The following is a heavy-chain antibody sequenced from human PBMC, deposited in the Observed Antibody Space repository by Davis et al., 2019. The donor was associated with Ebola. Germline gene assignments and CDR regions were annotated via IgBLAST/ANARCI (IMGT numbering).Heavy chain of an antibody. Sequence: SVKVSCKASAGTFSSYAISWVRQAPGQGLEWMGGIIPIFGTANYAQKFQGRVTITADESTSTAYMELSSLRSEDTAVYYCARAPANYDILTGYYVPNWFDPWGQGTLVTVSS. CDR1: AGTFSSYA. CDR2: IIPIFGTA. D-gene: IGHD3-9*01. V-gene: IGHV1-69*13. CDR3: ARAPANYDILTGYYVPNWFDP. J-gene: IGHJ5*02.